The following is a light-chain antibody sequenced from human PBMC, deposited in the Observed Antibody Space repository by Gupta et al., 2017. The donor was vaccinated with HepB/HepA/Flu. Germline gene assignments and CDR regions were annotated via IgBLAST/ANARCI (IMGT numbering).Light chain of an antibody. J-gene: IGLJ1*01. CDR2: EVS. CDR3: CSRTRSSTYV. V-gene: IGLV2-23*02. CDR1: SSDVGYYTL. Sequence: QPPLPHPPSLLGSLDRSVTISCFGTSSDVGYYTLVSWYQQHPGKAPKLMIYEVSRRPSGVSDRFSGSKSGNTASLTISGLQDDDEADYFCCSRTRSSTYVFGSGTKVTVL.